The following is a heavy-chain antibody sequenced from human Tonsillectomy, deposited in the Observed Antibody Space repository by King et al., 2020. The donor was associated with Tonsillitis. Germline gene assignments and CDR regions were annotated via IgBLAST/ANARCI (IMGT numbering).Heavy chain of an antibody. Sequence: VQLVESGGGVVQPGGSLRLSCEASGFIFKSLGMHWVRQAPGKGLEWVASLSYDGGNKYYAESVKGRFTISRDNSEHTLYLQMNSLRGEDTAIYYCAKEGAGPFDSWGQGTLVTVSA. V-gene: IGHV3-30*18. J-gene: IGHJ4*02. CDR1: GFIFKSLG. D-gene: IGHD1-14*01. CDR3: AKEGAGPFDS. CDR2: LSYDGGNK.